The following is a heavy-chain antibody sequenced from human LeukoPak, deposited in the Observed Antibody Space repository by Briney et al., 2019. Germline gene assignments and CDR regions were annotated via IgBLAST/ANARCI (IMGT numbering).Heavy chain of an antibody. D-gene: IGHD3-22*01. CDR3: ARDPGSGYHFDY. Sequence: GASVKVSCKASGGTFSSYAISWVRQAPGQGLEWMGGIIPIFGTANYAQKFQGRVTITADESTSTAYMELSSLRSEDTAVYYCARDPGSGYHFDYWGQGTLVTVSS. J-gene: IGHJ4*02. V-gene: IGHV1-69*13. CDR2: IIPIFGTA. CDR1: GGTFSSYA.